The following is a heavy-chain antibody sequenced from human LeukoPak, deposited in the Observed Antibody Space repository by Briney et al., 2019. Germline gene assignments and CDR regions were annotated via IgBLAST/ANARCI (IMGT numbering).Heavy chain of an antibody. Sequence: ASVKVSCKTSGYTFSSYDINWVRQATGQGLEWMGWMNPNSGNTGYAQNFQGRVTMTRNPSISTAYMELSSLRSEDTAVYYCARTPYYDFWSGYYSYYYYYGMDVWGQGTTVTVSS. CDR3: ARTPYYDFWSGYYSYYYYYGMDV. J-gene: IGHJ6*02. CDR1: GYTFSSYD. CDR2: MNPNSGNT. V-gene: IGHV1-8*01. D-gene: IGHD3-3*01.